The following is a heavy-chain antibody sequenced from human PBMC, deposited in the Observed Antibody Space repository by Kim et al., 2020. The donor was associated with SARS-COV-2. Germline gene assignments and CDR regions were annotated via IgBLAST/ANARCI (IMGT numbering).Heavy chain of an antibody. D-gene: IGHD6-13*01. Sequence: YAAYVKGRFTISGDNAKNSLYLQINRLRAEHTAVYYCAGEAWYLYYMDVWGKGTTVTVSS. V-gene: IGHV3-11*01. CDR3: AGEAWYLYYMDV. J-gene: IGHJ6*03.